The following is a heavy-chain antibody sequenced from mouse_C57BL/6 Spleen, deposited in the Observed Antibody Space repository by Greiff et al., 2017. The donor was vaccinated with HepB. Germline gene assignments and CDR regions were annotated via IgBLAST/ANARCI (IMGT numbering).Heavy chain of an antibody. D-gene: IGHD2-3*01. Sequence: VKLMESGPGLVQPSQSLSITCTVSGFSLTSYGVHWVRQSPGKGLEWLGVIWSGGSTDYNAAFISRLSISKKNSKSTVFFKMNGLQADDTAIYYCARTDDGYLAWFAYWGQGTLVTVSA. CDR3: ARTDDGYLAWFAY. CDR2: IWSGGST. J-gene: IGHJ3*01. V-gene: IGHV2-2*01. CDR1: GFSLTSYG.